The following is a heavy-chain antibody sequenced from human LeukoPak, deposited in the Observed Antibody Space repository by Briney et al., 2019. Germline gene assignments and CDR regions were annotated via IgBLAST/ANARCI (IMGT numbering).Heavy chain of an antibody. J-gene: IGHJ4*02. CDR2: IFYSGIT. CDR1: GGSISSSDYY. D-gene: IGHD3-3*01. Sequence: SETLSLTCSVSGGSISSSDYYWGWIRQPPGKGLEWIGTIFYSGITYYSSSLKSRATISVDTSKNQFSLKLSSMTAADTAVYFCARHGSAGVVITNFDYWGQGTLVTVSS. V-gene: IGHV4-39*01. CDR3: ARHGSAGVVITNFDY.